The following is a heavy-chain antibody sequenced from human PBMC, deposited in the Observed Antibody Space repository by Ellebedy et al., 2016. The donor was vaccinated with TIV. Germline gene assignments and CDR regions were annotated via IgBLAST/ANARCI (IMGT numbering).Heavy chain of an antibody. CDR2: IGGTVENT. D-gene: IGHD2-2*01. Sequence: PGGSPRLSCAASGFTFRNYAINWVRQAPGKGLEWVSVIGGTVENTFYADSVKGRFTISRDNSKNTLYLQMNSLRVDDTAIYYCARDKGRPPANLDVWGQGTAVTVSS. V-gene: IGHV3-23*01. CDR3: ARDKGRPPANLDV. CDR1: GFTFRNYA. J-gene: IGHJ6*02.